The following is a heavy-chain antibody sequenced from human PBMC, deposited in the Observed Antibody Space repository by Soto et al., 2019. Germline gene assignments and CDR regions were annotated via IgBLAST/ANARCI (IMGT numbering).Heavy chain of an antibody. D-gene: IGHD3-22*01. CDR2: ISRYGDFT. J-gene: IGHJ4*02. CDR3: AKDRYLDHDSRGYLFDN. Sequence: EVQLLESGGDLIQPGGSLRLSCAASGFTFNIYAMTWVRQAPGKGLEWVSAISRYGDFTYYADSVEGRFTISRDNSKNTLYLQMNSLRPEDTAVYYCAKDRYLDHDSRGYLFDNWGQGTLVTVSS. CDR1: GFTFNIYA. V-gene: IGHV3-23*01.